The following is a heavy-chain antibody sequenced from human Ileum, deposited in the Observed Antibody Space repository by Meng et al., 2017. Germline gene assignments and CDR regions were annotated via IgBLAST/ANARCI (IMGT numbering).Heavy chain of an antibody. CDR2: TSTYNSNR. D-gene: IGHD2-2*01. V-gene: IGHV1-18*01. J-gene: IGHJ4*02. CDR1: GYSFTNYG. Sequence: QVQLVQSGREVRKSGASVKGSCNASGYSFTNYGINWVRQAPGKGLEWMGWTSTYNSNRNYAQSLQGRVTMTTDTSTTTAYMELRSLTFDDTAVYYCARGRHCSSTTCYLSDSWGQGTLVTVSS. CDR3: ARGRHCSSTTCYLSDS.